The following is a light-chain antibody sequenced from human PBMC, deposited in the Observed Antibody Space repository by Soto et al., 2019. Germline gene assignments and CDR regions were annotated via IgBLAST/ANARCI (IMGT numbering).Light chain of an antibody. CDR1: QGISSW. Sequence: DVPMTQSPSSVSASVGDRVTITCRASQGISSWLAWYQQKPGKAPKLLMYAASRLQSGVPSRFSGSGSGTEFTLTISGLQPEDLATYYGQQANSFPYTFGQGTKLEIK. V-gene: IGKV1-12*01. CDR2: AAS. CDR3: QQANSFPYT. J-gene: IGKJ2*01.